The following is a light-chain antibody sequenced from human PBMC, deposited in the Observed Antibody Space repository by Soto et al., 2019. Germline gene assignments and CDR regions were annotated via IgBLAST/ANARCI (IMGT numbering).Light chain of an antibody. V-gene: IGLV4-69*01. CDR1: SGHSSYA. Sequence: QSVLTQSPSASASLGASVKLTCTLSSGHSSYAIAWHQQQPEKGPRYLMKLSSDGSHSKGDGIPDRFSGSSSGAERYLTIASLQSEDEADYYCQNWDTGARVVFGGGTKLTVL. CDR2: LSSDGSH. CDR3: QNWDTGARVV. J-gene: IGLJ2*01.